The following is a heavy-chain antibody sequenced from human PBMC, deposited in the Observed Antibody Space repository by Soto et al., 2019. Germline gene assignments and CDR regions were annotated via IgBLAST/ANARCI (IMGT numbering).Heavy chain of an antibody. CDR2: IRSKTDGGTT. D-gene: IGHD4-17*01. V-gene: IGHV3-15*01. J-gene: IGHJ4*02. CDR1: GFTFSDAW. Sequence: PGGSLRLSCAASGFTFSDAWMNWVRQAPGKGLEWVGRIRSKTDGGTTDYAAPVKGRFSISRDGSKNTMDLQMNSLKTEDTAVYYCITRPTVTNARSFDNWGQGTLVTVSS. CDR3: ITRPTVTNARSFDN.